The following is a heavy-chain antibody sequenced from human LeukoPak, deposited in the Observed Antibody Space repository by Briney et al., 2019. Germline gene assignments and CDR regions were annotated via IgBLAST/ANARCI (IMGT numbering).Heavy chain of an antibody. CDR2: INPNSGGT. Sequence: GASVKVSCKASGYTFTGYYMHWVRQAPGQGLEWMGWINPNSGGTNYAQKFQGRVTMTRDTSISTAYMEPSRLRSDDTAVYYCARELRYFDWLLDKYYFDYWGQGTLVTVSS. CDR3: ARELRYFDWLLDKYYFDY. J-gene: IGHJ4*02. V-gene: IGHV1-2*02. CDR1: GYTFTGYY. D-gene: IGHD3-9*01.